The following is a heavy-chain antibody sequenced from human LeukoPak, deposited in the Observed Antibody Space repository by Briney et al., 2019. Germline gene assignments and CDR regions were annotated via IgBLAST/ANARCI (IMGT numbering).Heavy chain of an antibody. CDR2: INHSGST. D-gene: IGHD2-2*01. CDR1: GGSFSGYY. V-gene: IGHV4-34*01. J-gene: IGHJ6*02. Sequence: SETLSLTCAVYGGSFSGYYWSWIRQPPGKGLEWIGEINHSGSTNYNPSLKSRVTISVDTSKNQFSLKLSSVTAADTAVYYCARLGYCSSTSCSAYYGMDVWGQGTTVTVSS. CDR3: ARLGYCSSTSCSAYYGMDV.